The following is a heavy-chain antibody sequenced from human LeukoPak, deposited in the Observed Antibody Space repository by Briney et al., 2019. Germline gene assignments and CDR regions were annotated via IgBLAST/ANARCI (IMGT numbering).Heavy chain of an antibody. D-gene: IGHD3-9*01. J-gene: IGHJ4*02. CDR2: IYPGDSDT. Sequence: GESLKISCKGSGYSFTSYWIGWVRQMPGNGLEWMGIIYPGDSDTRYSPSFQGQVTISADKSISTAYLQWSSLKASDTAMYYCARHMPKNYDILTGYYPYYFDYWGQGTLVTVSS. CDR3: ARHMPKNYDILTGYYPYYFDY. V-gene: IGHV5-51*01. CDR1: GYSFTSYW.